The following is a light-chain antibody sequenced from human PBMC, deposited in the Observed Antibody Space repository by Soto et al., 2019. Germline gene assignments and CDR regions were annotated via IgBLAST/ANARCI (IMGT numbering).Light chain of an antibody. CDR3: QSYDSSLSGYVI. Sequence: QSVLTQPPSVSGAPGQRVTISCTGSSSNIGTPYDVHWYQQLPGTAPKLLIYGNSNRPSGVPDRFSGSKSVTSASLAITGLQAEDEADYYGQSYDSSLSGYVIFGGGTKLTVL. CDR2: GNS. CDR1: SSNIGTPYD. J-gene: IGLJ2*01. V-gene: IGLV1-40*01.